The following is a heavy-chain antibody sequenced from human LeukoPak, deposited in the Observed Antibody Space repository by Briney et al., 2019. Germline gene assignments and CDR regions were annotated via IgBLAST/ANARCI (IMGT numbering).Heavy chain of an antibody. CDR3: ARDLGVFDY. V-gene: IGHV3-30-3*01. Sequence: GGSLRLSCAASGFTFSSYAMHWVRQAPGKGLEWVAVISYDGSNKYYADSVKGRFTISRDNSKNALYLQMNSLRAEDTAVYYCARDLGVFDYWGQGTLVTVSS. J-gene: IGHJ4*02. D-gene: IGHD1-26*01. CDR1: GFTFSSYA. CDR2: ISYDGSNK.